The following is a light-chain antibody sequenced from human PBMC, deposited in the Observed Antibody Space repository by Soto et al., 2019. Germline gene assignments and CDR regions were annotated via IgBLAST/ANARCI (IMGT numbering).Light chain of an antibody. CDR2: WAS. CDR1: RSILYTSNDKNF. J-gene: IGKJ5*01. CDR3: QQYYSSQIT. V-gene: IGKV4-1*01. Sequence: DIVMTQSPDSLAVSLGETATINCKSSRSILYTSNDKNFLAWYQQKPGQPPKLLFYWASARESGVPDRFSGSGSGTDFTLTISSLQAEDVALYYCQQYYSSQITFGQGTRLEIK.